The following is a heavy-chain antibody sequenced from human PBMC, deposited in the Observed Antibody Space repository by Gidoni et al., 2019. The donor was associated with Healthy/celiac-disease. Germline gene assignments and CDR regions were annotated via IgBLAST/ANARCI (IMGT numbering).Heavy chain of an antibody. CDR2: IWYDGSNK. J-gene: IGHJ4*02. CDR3: AREPNFDYYDSSGYPIDY. V-gene: IGHV3-33*01. CDR1: GFTFSRYG. Sequence: VLLVESVGGVVLPGRALRLSVEASGFTFSRYGMHWVRQAPGKGLEWVAVIWYDGSNKYYADSVKGRFTISRDNSKNTLYLQMNSLRAEDTAVYYCAREPNFDYYDSSGYPIDYWGQGTLVTVSS. D-gene: IGHD3-22*01.